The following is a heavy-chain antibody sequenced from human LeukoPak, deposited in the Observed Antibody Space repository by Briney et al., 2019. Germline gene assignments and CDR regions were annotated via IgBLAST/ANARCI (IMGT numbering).Heavy chain of an antibody. V-gene: IGHV4-34*01. Sequence: SETLSLTCAVYGGSFSGYYWSWIRQPPGKGLEWIGEINHSGSTNYNPSLKSRVTISVDTSKNQFSLTLSSATAADTAVYYCARAPGWYFDYWGQGTLVTVS. CDR1: GGSFSGYY. CDR3: ARAPGWYFDY. J-gene: IGHJ4*02. D-gene: IGHD6-19*01. CDR2: INHSGST.